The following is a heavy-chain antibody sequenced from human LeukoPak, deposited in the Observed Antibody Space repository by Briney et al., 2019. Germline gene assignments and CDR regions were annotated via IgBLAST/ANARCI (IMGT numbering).Heavy chain of an antibody. J-gene: IGHJ5*02. CDR3: ARVSLPYYYDSSGRYNWFDP. V-gene: IGHV3-33*01. Sequence: PGRSLRLSCAASGFNFFTYGMHWVRQAPGKGLEWVAVIWYDGSNKYYADSVKGRFTISRDNSKNTLYLQMNSLRAEDTAVYYCARVSLPYYYDSSGRYNWFDPWGQGTLVTVSS. D-gene: IGHD3-22*01. CDR1: GFNFFTYG. CDR2: IWYDGSNK.